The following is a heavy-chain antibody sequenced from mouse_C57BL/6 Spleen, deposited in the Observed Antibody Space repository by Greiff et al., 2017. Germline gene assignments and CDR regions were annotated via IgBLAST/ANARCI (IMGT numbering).Heavy chain of an antibody. D-gene: IGHD1-1*01. J-gene: IGHJ4*01. CDR2: IYPGDGDT. CDR1: GYAFSSYW. V-gene: IGHV1-80*01. Sequence: QVQLQQSGAELVKPGASVKISCKASGYAFSSYWMNWVKQRPGKGLEWIGQIYPGDGDTNYNGKFKGKATLTADKSSSTAYMQLSSLTSEDSAVYFCARDYGSSCAVDYWGQGTSVTVSS. CDR3: ARDYGSSCAVDY.